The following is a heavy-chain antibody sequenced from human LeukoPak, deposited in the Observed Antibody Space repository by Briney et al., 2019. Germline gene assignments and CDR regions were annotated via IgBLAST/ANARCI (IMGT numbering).Heavy chain of an antibody. CDR2: ITSSSSAI. V-gene: IGHV3-48*01. CDR3: ARLRYWTPGTAFDY. CDR1: RFTLSSYT. Sequence: GGSLRLSCAASRFTLSSYTMNWVRQAPGKGLEWVSYITSSSSAIYYADSVKGRFTLSRDNAKNSLYLQMNSLRAEDTAVYYCARLRYWTPGTAFDYWGQGTLVTVSS. D-gene: IGHD1-1*01. J-gene: IGHJ4*02.